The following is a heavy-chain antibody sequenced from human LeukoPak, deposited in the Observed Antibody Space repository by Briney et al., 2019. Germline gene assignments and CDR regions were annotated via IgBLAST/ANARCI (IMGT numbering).Heavy chain of an antibody. CDR3: ARVQMAVDAFDI. V-gene: IGHV1-69*01. D-gene: IGHD5-24*01. Sequence: SVKVSCKASGDTFSSYAISWVRQAPGQGLEWMGGIIPIFGTANYAQKFQGRVTITADESTSTAYMELSSLRSEDTAVYYCARVQMAVDAFDIWGQGTMVTVSS. J-gene: IGHJ3*02. CDR2: IIPIFGTA. CDR1: GDTFSSYA.